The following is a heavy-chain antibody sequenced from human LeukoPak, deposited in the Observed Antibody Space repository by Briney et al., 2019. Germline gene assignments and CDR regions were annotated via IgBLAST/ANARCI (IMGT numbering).Heavy chain of an antibody. V-gene: IGHV3-74*01. D-gene: IGHD5-18*01. CDR2: INSDGGRT. CDR3: ARGEGYSYGQGFVHYYYSYMDV. Sequence: GGSLRLSCAASGFTLSSNWMHWVRQAPGKGLVWVSRINSDGGRTSYADSVKGRFTISRDNAKNTLYLQMNSLRDEDTAVYYCARGEGYSYGQGFVHYYYSYMDVWGKGTTVTVSS. J-gene: IGHJ6*03. CDR1: GFTLSSNW.